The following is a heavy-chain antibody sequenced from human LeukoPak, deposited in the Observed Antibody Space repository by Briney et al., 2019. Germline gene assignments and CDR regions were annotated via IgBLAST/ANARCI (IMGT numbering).Heavy chain of an antibody. J-gene: IGHJ5*02. CDR2: IRSKAYGGTT. Sequence: GGSLRLSCAASGFTFSSYAMHWVRQAPGKGLEWVGFIRSKAYGGTTEYAASVKGRFTISRDDSKSIAYLQMNSLKTEDTAVYYCTRDLLMVRGVRRGNWFDPWGQGTLVTVSS. D-gene: IGHD3-10*01. CDR1: GFTFSSYA. V-gene: IGHV3-49*04. CDR3: TRDLLMVRGVRRGNWFDP.